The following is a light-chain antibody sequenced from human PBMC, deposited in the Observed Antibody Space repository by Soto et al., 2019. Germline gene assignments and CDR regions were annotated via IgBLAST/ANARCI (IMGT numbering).Light chain of an antibody. V-gene: IGKV3-20*01. J-gene: IGKJ1*01. CDR1: QSVSSSY. CDR3: QQYGSSPEWT. Sequence: PGERATLSYRASQSVSSSYLAWYQQKPGQAPRLLIYAASSRATGIPDRFSGSGSGTDFTLTISRLEPEDFAVYYCQQYGSSPEWTFGQGTKVEIK. CDR2: AAS.